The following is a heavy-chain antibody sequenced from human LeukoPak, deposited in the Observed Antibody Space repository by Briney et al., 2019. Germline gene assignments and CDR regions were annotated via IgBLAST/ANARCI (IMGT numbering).Heavy chain of an antibody. CDR3: ARPYSSGWRGAFDV. J-gene: IGHJ3*01. CDR1: GGSISSYY. Sequence: SEALSLTCTVSGGSISSYYWSWIRQPPGKGLEWIGNIYYTGSTNYNPSLKSRVTISVDTSKNQFSLRLSSVTAADTAVYYCARPYSSGWRGAFDVWGQGTMVTVSS. CDR2: IYYTGST. D-gene: IGHD6-25*01. V-gene: IGHV4-59*01.